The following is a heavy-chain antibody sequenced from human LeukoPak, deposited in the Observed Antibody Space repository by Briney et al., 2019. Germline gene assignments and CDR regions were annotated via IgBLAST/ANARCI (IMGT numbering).Heavy chain of an antibody. V-gene: IGHV3-21*01. CDR1: GFTFNIYS. J-gene: IGHJ4*02. D-gene: IGHD6-19*01. Sequence: GGSLRLSCVASGFTFNIYSMSWVRQAPGKGLEWVSSISSSSSYIYYADSVKGRFTISRDNAKNSLYLQMNSLRAEDTAVYYCARDGSSGHSFDYWGQGTLVTVSS. CDR3: ARDGSSGHSFDY. CDR2: ISSSSSYI.